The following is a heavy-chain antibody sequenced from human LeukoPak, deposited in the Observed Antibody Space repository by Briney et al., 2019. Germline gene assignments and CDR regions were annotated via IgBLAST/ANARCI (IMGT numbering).Heavy chain of an antibody. V-gene: IGHV1-69*05. Sequence: GASVKVSCKASGGTFSSYAISWVRQAPGQGLEWLGGIILMFGTGNYAQKFQGRVTITTDESMSTAYMEMSSLRPEDTALYYCVRERHYGGPTDVWGSGTTVTVSS. J-gene: IGHJ6*04. CDR3: VRERHYGGPTDV. CDR2: IILMFGTG. D-gene: IGHD3-16*01. CDR1: GGTFSSYA.